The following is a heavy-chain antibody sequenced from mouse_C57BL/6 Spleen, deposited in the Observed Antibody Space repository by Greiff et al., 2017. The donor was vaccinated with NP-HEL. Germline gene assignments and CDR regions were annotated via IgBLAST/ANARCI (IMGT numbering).Heavy chain of an antibody. D-gene: IGHD1-1*01. CDR2: IYPGDGDT. V-gene: IGHV1-82*01. J-gene: IGHJ2*01. CDR3: ARGYYGSRTLFDY. Sequence: VKLQQSGPELVKPGASVKISCKASGYAFSSSWMNWVKQRPGKGLEWIGRIYPGDGDTNYNGKFKGKATLTADKSSSTAYMQLSSLTSEDSAVYFCARGYYGSRTLFDYWGQGTTLTVSS. CDR1: GYAFSSSW.